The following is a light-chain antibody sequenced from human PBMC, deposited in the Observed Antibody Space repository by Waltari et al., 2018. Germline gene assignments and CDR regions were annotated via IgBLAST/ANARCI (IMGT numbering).Light chain of an antibody. J-gene: IGKJ2*01. CDR1: QDITTS. V-gene: IGKV1-33*01. Sequence: DIQMTQSPSSLSASVGNSVPSTCQATQDITTSLSWFQQKPGEAPRLLIYDASTLQPGVPSRFSGTGSATGFSLTITSLQLDDSATYYCQQFHSLPYTFARGTKLHIK. CDR2: DAS. CDR3: QQFHSLPYT.